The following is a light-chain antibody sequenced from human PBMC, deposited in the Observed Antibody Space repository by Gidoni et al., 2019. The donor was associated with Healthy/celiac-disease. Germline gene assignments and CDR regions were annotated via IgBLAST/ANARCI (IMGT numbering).Light chain of an antibody. Sequence: EIVMTQSPATLSVSPGERATLSCRASQSVSSNLAWYQQKPGQDPRLLIYGASTRATGIPARFSGSGSGTEFTLTISSLQSEDFAVYYCQQYNNWPPGNTFGQGTKLEIK. CDR2: GAS. J-gene: IGKJ2*01. CDR3: QQYNNWPPGNT. CDR1: QSVSSN. V-gene: IGKV3-15*01.